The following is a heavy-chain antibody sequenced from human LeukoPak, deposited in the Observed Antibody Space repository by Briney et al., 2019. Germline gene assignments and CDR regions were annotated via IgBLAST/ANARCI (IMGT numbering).Heavy chain of an antibody. CDR3: ARARVRGYSYDPDAFDI. Sequence: PGGSLRLSCAASGFTFSSYWMSWVRQAPGKGLEWVANITEDGSEKYYVDSVKGRFTISRDNAKNSLYLQMNSLRAEDTAVYYCARARVRGYSYDPDAFDIWGQGTMVTVSS. D-gene: IGHD5-18*01. J-gene: IGHJ3*02. CDR2: ITEDGSEK. V-gene: IGHV3-7*01. CDR1: GFTFSSYW.